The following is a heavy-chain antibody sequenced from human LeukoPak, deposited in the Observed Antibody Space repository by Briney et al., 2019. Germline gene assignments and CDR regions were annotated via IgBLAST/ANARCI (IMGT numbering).Heavy chain of an antibody. J-gene: IGHJ6*03. CDR3: ARGQNEVAGPDNRFYYYYMDV. Sequence: ASVKVSCKASGYTFTSYDINWVRQATGQGLEWMGWMNPNSGNTGYAQKFQGRVTITRNTSISTAYMELSSLRSEDTAVYYCARGQNEVAGPDNRFYYYYMDVWGKGTTVTISS. V-gene: IGHV1-8*03. D-gene: IGHD6-19*01. CDR2: MNPNSGNT. CDR1: GYTFTSYD.